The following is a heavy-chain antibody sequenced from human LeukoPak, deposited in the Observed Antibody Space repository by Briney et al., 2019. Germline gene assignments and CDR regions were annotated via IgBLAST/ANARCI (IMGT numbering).Heavy chain of an antibody. CDR2: INPNSGGT. CDR1: GYTFTGYY. Sequence: ASVKVSCKASGYTFTGYYMHWVRQAPGQGLEWMGWINPNSGGTNYAQKFQGRVTMTRDTSISTAYMELSRLRSDDTAVYYCARDRWGSYYFDHWGQGTLVTVSP. V-gene: IGHV1-2*02. CDR3: ARDRWGSYYFDH. J-gene: IGHJ4*02. D-gene: IGHD2-21*01.